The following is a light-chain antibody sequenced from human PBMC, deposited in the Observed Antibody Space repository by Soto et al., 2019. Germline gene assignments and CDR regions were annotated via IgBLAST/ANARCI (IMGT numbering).Light chain of an antibody. J-gene: IGLJ1*01. CDR1: SSDVGGYYY. CDR2: QVS. CDR3: SSYSSSDTIYV. Sequence: QSALTQPASVSGSPGQSITISCTGTSSDVGGYYYVSWYQHHPGKAPKLMIYQVSKRPSGVSNRFSGSKSGNTASLTISGLQAEDEDDYYCSSYSSSDTIYVFGTGTKVTVL. V-gene: IGLV2-14*01.